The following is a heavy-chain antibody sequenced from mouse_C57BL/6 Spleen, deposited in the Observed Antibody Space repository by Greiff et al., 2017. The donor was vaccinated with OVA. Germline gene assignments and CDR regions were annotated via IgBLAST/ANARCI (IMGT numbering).Heavy chain of an antibody. CDR1: GYSFTSYY. Sequence: VQLQQSGPELVKPGASVKISCKASGYSFTSYYIHWVKQRPGQGLEWIGWIYPGSGNTKYNEKFKGKATLTADTSSSTAYMQLSSLTSEDSAVYYCARDWAGDYAMDYWGQGTSVTVSS. CDR2: IYPGSGNT. J-gene: IGHJ4*01. D-gene: IGHD3-3*01. CDR3: ARDWAGDYAMDY. V-gene: IGHV1-66*01.